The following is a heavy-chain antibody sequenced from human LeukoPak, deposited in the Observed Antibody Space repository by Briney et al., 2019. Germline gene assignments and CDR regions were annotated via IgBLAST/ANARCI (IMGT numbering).Heavy chain of an antibody. CDR1: GGSFSGYY. J-gene: IGHJ4*02. D-gene: IGHD2-2*01. CDR2: INHSGST. Sequence: PSETLSLTCAVYGGSFSGYYWSWIRQPPGKGLEWIGEINHSGSTNYNPSLKSRVTISVDTSKNQFSLKLSSVTAADTAVYYCARGAYCTSINCYGFDYWGQGILVTVSS. CDR3: ARGAYCTSINCYGFDY. V-gene: IGHV4-34*01.